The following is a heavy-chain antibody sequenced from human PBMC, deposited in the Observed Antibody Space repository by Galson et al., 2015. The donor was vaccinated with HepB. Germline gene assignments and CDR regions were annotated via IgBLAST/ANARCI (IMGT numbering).Heavy chain of an antibody. CDR1: GFTFSNAW. J-gene: IGHJ6*02. D-gene: IGHD3-10*01. CDR3: TTDLLTTRGGRGVKMVYYYYGMDV. Sequence: SLRLSCAASGFTFSNAWMSWVRQAPGKGLEWVGRIKSKTDGGTTDYAAPVKGRFTISRDDSKNTLYLQMNSLKTEDTAVYYCTTDLLTTRGGRGVKMVYYYYGMDVWGQGTTVTVSS. V-gene: IGHV3-15*01. CDR2: IKSKTDGGTT.